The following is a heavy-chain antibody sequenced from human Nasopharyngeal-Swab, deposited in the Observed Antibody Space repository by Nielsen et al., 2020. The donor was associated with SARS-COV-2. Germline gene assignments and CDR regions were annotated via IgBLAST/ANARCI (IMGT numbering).Heavy chain of an antibody. Sequence: SETLSLTCTVSGSSISSGYYWGWIRQPPGKGLEWIGNIYHSGSTFYNPSLKSRVTISVDTSKNHFSLKLSSVTAAETAVYYCARARDRVTIFGVVRDWFDPWGQGTLVTVSS. CDR1: GSSISSGYY. V-gene: IGHV4-38-2*02. D-gene: IGHD3-3*01. J-gene: IGHJ5*02. CDR3: ARARDRVTIFGVVRDWFDP. CDR2: IYHSGST.